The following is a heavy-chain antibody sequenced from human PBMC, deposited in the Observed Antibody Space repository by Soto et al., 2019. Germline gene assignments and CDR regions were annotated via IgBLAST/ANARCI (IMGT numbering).Heavy chain of an antibody. Sequence: QVQLQESGPGLVKPSQTLSLTCTVSGGSISSGNYYWSWIRQSPGKGLEWIGYIYYSGTTYYSPSLKSRVTISVDTSKNQFSLRLSSVTAADTAVYYCARTRRGAIFGYWGQGILVAVSS. V-gene: IGHV4-30-4*08. CDR1: GGSISSGNYY. CDR2: IYYSGTT. J-gene: IGHJ4*02. D-gene: IGHD3-10*01. CDR3: ARTRRGAIFGY.